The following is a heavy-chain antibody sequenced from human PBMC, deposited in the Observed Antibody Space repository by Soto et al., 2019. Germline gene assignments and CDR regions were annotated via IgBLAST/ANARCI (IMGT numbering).Heavy chain of an antibody. CDR2: ISYDGSNK. CDR1: GFTFSSYG. Sequence: GGSLRLSCAASGFTFSSYGMHWVRQAPGKGLEWVAVISYDGSNKYYADSVKGRFTISIDNSKNKLYLQMNSQRAEDTAVYYGAKGYVVVVAGSWSTDAFDIWGKGTMVTVSS. D-gene: IGHD2-15*01. CDR3: AKGYVVVVAGSWSTDAFDI. V-gene: IGHV3-30*18. J-gene: IGHJ3*02.